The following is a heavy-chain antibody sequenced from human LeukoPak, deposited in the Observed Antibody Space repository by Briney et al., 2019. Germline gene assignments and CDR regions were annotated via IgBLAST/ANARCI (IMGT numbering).Heavy chain of an antibody. V-gene: IGHV4-39*01. D-gene: IGHD4-17*01. CDR3: ARLSYGDFEGGYYMDV. CDR1: GVSISSSSYY. CDR2: IYYSGST. Sequence: SETLSLTCTVSGVSISSSSYYWGRIRQPPGKGLEWNGRIYYSGSTYYNAYLKRRVNIFVDTSKNQFSVKLRSVTAADTAVYYCARLSYGDFEGGYYMDVWGKGTTVTISS. J-gene: IGHJ6*03.